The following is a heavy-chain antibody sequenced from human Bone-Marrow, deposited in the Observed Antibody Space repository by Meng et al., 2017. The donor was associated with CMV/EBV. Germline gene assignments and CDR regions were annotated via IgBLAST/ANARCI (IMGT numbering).Heavy chain of an antibody. Sequence: GETLKISCAASGFTFSDYYMNWVRQAPGKGLEWVSVIYSGGSTYYADSVKGRFTISRDNSKNTLYLQMNSLRAEDTAVYYCARDGHSSVDYWGQGTLVTVSS. J-gene: IGHJ4*02. CDR3: ARDGHSSVDY. CDR2: IYSGGST. V-gene: IGHV3-53*01. CDR1: GFTFSDYY. D-gene: IGHD3-22*01.